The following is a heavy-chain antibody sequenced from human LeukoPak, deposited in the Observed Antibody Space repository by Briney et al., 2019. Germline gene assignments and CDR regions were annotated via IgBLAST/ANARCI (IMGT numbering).Heavy chain of an antibody. CDR1: GGTFSSYA. V-gene: IGHV1-69*04. Sequence: SVKVSRKASGGTFSSYAISWVRKAPGQGLEWMGRIIPILGIANYAQKFQGRVTITADKSTSTAYMELSSLRSEDTAVYYCARGPVSLTNWFDPWGQGTLVTVSS. CDR3: ARGPVSLTNWFDP. CDR2: IIPILGIA. J-gene: IGHJ5*02. D-gene: IGHD3-16*02.